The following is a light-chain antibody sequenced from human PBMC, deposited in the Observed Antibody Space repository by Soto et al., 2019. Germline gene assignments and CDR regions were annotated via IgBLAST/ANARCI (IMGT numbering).Light chain of an antibody. CDR1: QSVSSSY. CDR2: GAS. V-gene: IGKV3-20*01. Sequence: EIVLTQSPGTLSLSPGERATLSCRASQSVSSSYLAWYQQKPGQAPRLLIYGASSRATGIPDRFSGSGSGTDFTLTISRLEPEDFAVYYCQQYGRSPWTFGQGTKVDFK. CDR3: QQYGRSPWT. J-gene: IGKJ1*01.